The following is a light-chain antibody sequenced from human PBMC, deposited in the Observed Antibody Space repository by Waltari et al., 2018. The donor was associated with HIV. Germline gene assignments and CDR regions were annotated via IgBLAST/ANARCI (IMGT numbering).Light chain of an antibody. CDR1: MSNIRSKN. V-gene: IGLV1-47*01. J-gene: IGLJ2*01. CDR3: VVWDDSLSGVV. CDR2: RND. Sequence: QSVLTQPPAASGTPGQRVTISCSGSMSNIRSKNVYWYQHVPGTAPKLLMYRNDQPPSGVPDRFSGSKSGTSASLAISGLRSEDEADYYCVVWDDSLSGVVFGGGTKLTVL.